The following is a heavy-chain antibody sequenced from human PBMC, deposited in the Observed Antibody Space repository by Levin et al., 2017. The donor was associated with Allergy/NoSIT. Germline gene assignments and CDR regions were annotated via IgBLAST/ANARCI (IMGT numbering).Heavy chain of an antibody. J-gene: IGHJ4*02. Sequence: GGSLRLSCAASGFAFSSYAMNWVHQAPGKGLEWVSGTTYSGGSTYYADSVKGRFTISRDNSRNTLYLQMNDLRAEDTAVYYCAKDRELRRVFGERASSDYWGQGTLVTVSS. CDR1: GFAFSSYA. D-gene: IGHD3-10*01. V-gene: IGHV3-23*01. CDR2: TTYSGGST. CDR3: AKDRELRRVFGERASSDY.